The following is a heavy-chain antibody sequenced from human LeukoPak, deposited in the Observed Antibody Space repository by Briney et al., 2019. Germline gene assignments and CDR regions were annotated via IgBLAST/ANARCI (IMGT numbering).Heavy chain of an antibody. J-gene: IGHJ4*02. CDR2: ISGSGDT. CDR1: GFTYSSYA. D-gene: IGHD1-26*01. V-gene: IGHV3-23*01. Sequence: GGSLRLSCAVSGFTYSSYAMSWVRQAPGKGLEGVSTISGSGDTYYVDSVKGRFTISRDNSKNTLYLQMNSLRAEDTAVYYCARALSYPYYFDYWGQGTLVTVSS. CDR3: ARALSYPYYFDY.